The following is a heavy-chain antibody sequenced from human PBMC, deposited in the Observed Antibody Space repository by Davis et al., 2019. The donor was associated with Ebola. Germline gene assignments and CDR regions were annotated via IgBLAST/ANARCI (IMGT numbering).Heavy chain of an antibody. V-gene: IGHV1-18*04. CDR2: ISAYNGNT. Sequence: ASVKVSCKASGYTFTSYGISWVRQAPGQGLEWMGWISAYNGNTNYAQKLQGRVTMTTDTSTSTAYMELRSLRSEDTAVYYCARPTYGDYGGYYFDSWGQGTLVAVSS. CDR1: GYTFTSYG. CDR3: ARPTYGDYGGYYFDS. J-gene: IGHJ4*02. D-gene: IGHD4-17*01.